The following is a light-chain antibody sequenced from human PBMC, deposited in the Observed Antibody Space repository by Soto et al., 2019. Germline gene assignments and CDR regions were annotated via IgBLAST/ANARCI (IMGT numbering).Light chain of an antibody. CDR2: DAY. J-gene: IGKJ5*01. CDR1: QSFRGL. V-gene: IGKV3-11*01. Sequence: EVVLTQSPVTLSLSPGERATLSCRASQSFRGLLAWYQQKPGQAPRLLIYDAYNRATGIPPRFSGSGSGKNFPLPISSLEPEDSAVYYCQQRHMWPITFGQGTRLEIK. CDR3: QQRHMWPIT.